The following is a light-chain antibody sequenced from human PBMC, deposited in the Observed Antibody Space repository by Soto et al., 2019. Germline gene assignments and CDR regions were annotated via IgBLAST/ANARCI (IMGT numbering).Light chain of an antibody. Sequence: EIVLTQSPGTLSLSPGERATLSCRASQSVSSSYLAWYQQKPGQAPRLLIYGASSRATGIPDRFSGSGSGTDCTLSGGTLEPEDCAVECCQQYGCSPLLRFSGG. CDR2: GAS. V-gene: IGKV3-20*01. J-gene: IGKJ4*02. CDR1: QSVSSSY. CDR3: QQYGCSPLLR.